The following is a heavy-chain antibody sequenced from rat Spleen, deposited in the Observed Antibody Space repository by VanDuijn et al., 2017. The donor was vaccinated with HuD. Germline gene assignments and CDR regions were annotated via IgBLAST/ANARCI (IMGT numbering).Heavy chain of an antibody. Sequence: QVQLKESGPSLVQSSQTLSLTCTVSGFSLSSYHVTWVRQPPGKGLEWMGAIGSGGSPDYNSALKSRLSINRDTSKSQVFLKMNSLQTEDTAIYFCTRPNNPYWYFDFWGPGTMVTVSS. D-gene: IGHD1-10*01. CDR3: TRPNNPYWYFDF. J-gene: IGHJ1*01. CDR1: GFSLSSYH. V-gene: IGHV2-15*01. CDR2: IGSGGSP.